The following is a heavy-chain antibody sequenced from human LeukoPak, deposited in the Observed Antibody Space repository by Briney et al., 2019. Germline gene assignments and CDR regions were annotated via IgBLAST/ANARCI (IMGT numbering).Heavy chain of an antibody. D-gene: IGHD3-22*01. Sequence: SETLSLTCTVSGASISKDYWAWIRQPPGKGLEWIGYVIHSDFNKANGDITNYNPSLKSRVTISVDTSKNQFSLKLSSVTAADTAVYYCATSVYYYDSSGYYRNYYYYGMDVWGQGTTVTVSS. CDR1: GASISKDY. CDR3: ATSVYYYDSSGYYRNYYYYGMDV. CDR2: VIHSDFNKANGDIT. V-gene: IGHV4-59*08. J-gene: IGHJ6*02.